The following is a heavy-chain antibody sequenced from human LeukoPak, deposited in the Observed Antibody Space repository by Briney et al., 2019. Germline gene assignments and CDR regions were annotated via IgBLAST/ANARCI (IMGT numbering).Heavy chain of an antibody. V-gene: IGHV3-48*02. CDR3: AGRGCTGSSSCYKGAFDI. D-gene: IGHD2-8*02. CDR1: GFTFSSYS. CDR2: ISGSSISI. Sequence: GGSLRLSCAASGFTFSSYSMNWVRQTPGKGLEWLSYISGSSISIYYADSVKGRSTISRDNAKNSLYLEMNSLRDEDTPVYYCAGRGCTGSSSCYKGAFDIWGQGTTVTVSS. J-gene: IGHJ3*02.